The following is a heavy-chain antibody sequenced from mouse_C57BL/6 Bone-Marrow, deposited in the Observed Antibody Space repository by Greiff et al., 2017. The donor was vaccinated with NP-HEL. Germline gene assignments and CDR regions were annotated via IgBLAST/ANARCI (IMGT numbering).Heavy chain of an antibody. CDR1: GYTFTSYW. D-gene: IGHD1-1*01. V-gene: IGHV1-64*01. J-gene: IGHJ2*01. CDR3: ARDYGSSSSNFDY. Sequence: QVQLQQPGAELVKPGASVKLSCKASGYTFTSYWMHWVKQRPGQGLEWIGMIHPNSGSTNYNEKFKSKATLTVDKSSSTAYMQLSSLTSADSAVYYCARDYGSSSSNFDYWGQGTTLTVSS. CDR2: IHPNSGST.